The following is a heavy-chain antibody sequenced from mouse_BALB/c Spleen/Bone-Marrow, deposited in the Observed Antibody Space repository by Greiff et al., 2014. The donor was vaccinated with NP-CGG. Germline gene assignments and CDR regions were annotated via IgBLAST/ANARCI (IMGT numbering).Heavy chain of an antibody. Sequence: VKLQESGPELVKPGASVRISSKASGYTFTSYYIHWVKQRPGQGLEWIGWIYPGNVNTKYNEKFKGKATLTADKSSSTAYMQLSSLTSEDSAVYFCARDTIDYWGQGTSVTVSS. CDR2: IYPGNVNT. CDR1: GYTFTSYY. V-gene: IGHV1S56*01. J-gene: IGHJ4*01. CDR3: ARDTIDY.